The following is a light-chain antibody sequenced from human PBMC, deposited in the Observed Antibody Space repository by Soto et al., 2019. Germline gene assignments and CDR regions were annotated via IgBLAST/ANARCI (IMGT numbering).Light chain of an antibody. CDR3: RSYAGTSSLWV. CDR1: SSDIGSYNL. V-gene: IGLV2-23*02. CDR2: DVT. Sequence: QSALTQPASVSGSPGQSITISCTGTSSDIGSYNLVSWYQQHPGKAPKVVIYDVTKRPSGVSDRFSGSRSGNTASLTISGLQVEDEADYYCRSYAGTSSLWVFGGGTKLTVL. J-gene: IGLJ3*02.